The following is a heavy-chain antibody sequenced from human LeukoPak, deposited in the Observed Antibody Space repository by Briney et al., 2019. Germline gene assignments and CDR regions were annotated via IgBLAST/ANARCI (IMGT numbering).Heavy chain of an antibody. CDR1: GGSISSYY. CDR2: IYYSGST. CDR3: ARDPGSYGSGSYYYFDY. J-gene: IGHJ4*02. Sequence: SETLSLTCTVSGGSISSYYWSWIRQPPGKGLEWIGYIYYSGSTNYNPSLKSRVTISVDTSKNQFSLKLSSVTAADTAVYYCARDPGSYGSGSYYYFDYWGQGTLVTVSS. D-gene: IGHD3-10*01. V-gene: IGHV4-59*01.